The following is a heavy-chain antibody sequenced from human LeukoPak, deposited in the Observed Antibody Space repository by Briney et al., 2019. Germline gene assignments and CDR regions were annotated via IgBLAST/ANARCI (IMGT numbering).Heavy chain of an antibody. CDR3: ITRPNPVGY. D-gene: IGHD1-26*01. Sequence: GGSLRLSCAASGFTFSSAWMSWVRQAPGKGLEWVGRIKTKTDGGTTDYAAPVKGRFTISRDDSKDTLYLQMNSLTTEDTAVYYCITRPNPVGYWGQGTLVTVSS. CDR1: GFTFSSAW. V-gene: IGHV3-15*01. J-gene: IGHJ4*02. CDR2: IKTKTDGGTT.